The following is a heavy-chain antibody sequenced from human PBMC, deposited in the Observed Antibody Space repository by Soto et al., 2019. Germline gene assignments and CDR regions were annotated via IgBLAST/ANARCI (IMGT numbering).Heavy chain of an antibody. CDR1: GGSISGTTYS. CDR2: IYDSGNT. D-gene: IGHD2-21*01. V-gene: IGHV4-30-2*01. J-gene: IGHJ4*02. Sequence: SETLSLTCAVSGGSISGTTYSWSWIRQPPGKGLEWIGYIYDSGNTYYNPSLKSQFSISVDTSKNQFSLKLSSVTAADTAVYYCARGKHLLNDYWGQGTLVTVSS. CDR3: ARGKHLLNDY.